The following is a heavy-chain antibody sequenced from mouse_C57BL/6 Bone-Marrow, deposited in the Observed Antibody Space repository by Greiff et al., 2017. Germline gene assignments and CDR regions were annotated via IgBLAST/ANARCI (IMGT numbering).Heavy chain of an antibody. CDR1: GFTFSDYG. V-gene: IGHV5-15*01. J-gene: IGHJ4*01. D-gene: IGHD2-5*01. Sequence: EVKVVESGGGLVQPGGSLKLSCAASGFTFSDYGMAWVRQAPRKGPEWVAFISNLAYSIYYADTVTGRFTISRENAKNTQYLEMSSLRSEDTAMYYCARQRSNDAMDYWGQGTSVTVSS. CDR2: ISNLAYSI. CDR3: ARQRSNDAMDY.